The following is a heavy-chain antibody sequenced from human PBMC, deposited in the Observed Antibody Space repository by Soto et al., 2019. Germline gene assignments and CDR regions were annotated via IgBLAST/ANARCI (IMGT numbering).Heavy chain of an antibody. CDR2: ISSNGVST. D-gene: IGHD3-3*01. CDR3: AKITVRQWLLSRYLDY. CDR1: GFIFSDYG. V-gene: IGHV3-23*01. Sequence: PGGSLRLSCAASGFIFSDYGMAWVRQAPGKGLQWVSGISSNGVSTYYADSVKGRFTISRDNSINTLFLEMNSLTVEDTAIYYCAKITVRQWLLSRYLDYWARDPRSPSPQ. J-gene: IGHJ4*02.